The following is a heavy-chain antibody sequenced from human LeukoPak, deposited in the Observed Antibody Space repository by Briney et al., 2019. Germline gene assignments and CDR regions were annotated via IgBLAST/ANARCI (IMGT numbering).Heavy chain of an antibody. CDR3: AKEVYYYDSSAQTLDY. J-gene: IGHJ4*02. V-gene: IGHV3-23*01. CDR1: GFTFSSYA. CDR2: ISGSGGST. D-gene: IGHD3-22*01. Sequence: GGSLRLSCAASGFTFSSYAMSWVRQAPGKGLEWVSAISGSGGSTYYADSVKGRFTISRDNSKNTLYLQMNSLRAEDTAVYYCAKEVYYYDSSAQTLDYWGQGTLVTVSS.